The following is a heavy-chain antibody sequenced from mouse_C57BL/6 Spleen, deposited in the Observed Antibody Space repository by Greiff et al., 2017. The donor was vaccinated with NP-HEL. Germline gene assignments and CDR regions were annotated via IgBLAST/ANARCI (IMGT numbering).Heavy chain of an antibody. V-gene: IGHV1-61*01. CDR3: ARDTTVVARYFDV. D-gene: IGHD1-1*01. Sequence: QVQLQQPGAELVRPGSSVKLSCKASGYTFTSYWMDWVKQRPGQGLEWIGNIYPSDSETHYNQKFKDKATLTVDKSSSTAYMQLSSLTSEDSAVYYCARDTTVVARYFDVWGTGTTVTVSS. CDR2: IYPSDSET. J-gene: IGHJ1*03. CDR1: GYTFTSYW.